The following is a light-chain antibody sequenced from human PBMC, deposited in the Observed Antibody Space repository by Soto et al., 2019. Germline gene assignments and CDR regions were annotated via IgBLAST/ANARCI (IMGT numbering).Light chain of an antibody. Sequence: PSALSASEGDTVTSTCRARQTITRWMAWYQQKPGKAPKLLIYDASTLESGVPSRFSGSRSGTEFTLTISSLQPDDFATSYCQQYNSYSWTFAQGSKVDI. CDR3: QQYNSYSWT. CDR2: DAS. V-gene: IGKV1-5*01. CDR1: QTITRW. J-gene: IGKJ1*01.